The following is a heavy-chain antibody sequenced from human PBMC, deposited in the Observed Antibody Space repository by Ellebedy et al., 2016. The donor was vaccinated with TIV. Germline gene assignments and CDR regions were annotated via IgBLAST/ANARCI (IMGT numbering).Heavy chain of an antibody. Sequence: GESLKISCAASGFSFSTYAMHWVRQSPRKGLEWVAIVSFDVNKKFYTDSVKGRFTISRDNSNNTVSLQLNALRVEDTAVYYCAKDRIRIAAPGAFDSWGQGALVAVSS. V-gene: IGHV3-30-3*02. CDR1: GFSFSTYA. J-gene: IGHJ4*02. CDR2: VSFDVNKK. D-gene: IGHD6-13*01. CDR3: AKDRIRIAAPGAFDS.